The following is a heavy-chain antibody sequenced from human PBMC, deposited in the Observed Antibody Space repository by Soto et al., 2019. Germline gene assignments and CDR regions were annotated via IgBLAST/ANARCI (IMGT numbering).Heavy chain of an antibody. J-gene: IGHJ6*02. D-gene: IGHD6-13*01. CDR3: ARDDSSSWYDYHSGYYYYGMDV. Sequence: QVQLVQSGAEVKKPGSSVKVSCKASRGTFSSYAISWVRQAPGQGLEWMGGIIPIFGTANYAQKFQGRVTITADESTSTAYMELSSLRSEDKAVYYCARDDSSSWYDYHSGYYYYGMDVWGRGTTVTVSS. CDR2: IIPIFGTA. CDR1: RGTFSSYA. V-gene: IGHV1-69*01.